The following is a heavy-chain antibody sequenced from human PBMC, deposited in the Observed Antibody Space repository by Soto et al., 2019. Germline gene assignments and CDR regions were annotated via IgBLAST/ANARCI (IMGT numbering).Heavy chain of an antibody. J-gene: IGHJ5*02. D-gene: IGHD5-12*01. CDR3: ASVSWLRRWFDP. Sequence: QVQLQQWGAGLLKPSETLSLTCAVYGGSFSGYYWSWIRQPPGKGLEWIGEINHSGSTNYNPSLKSRVTISVDTSKNQFSLKLSSVTAADTAVYYCASVSWLRRWFDPWGQGTLVTVSS. V-gene: IGHV4-34*01. CDR2: INHSGST. CDR1: GGSFSGYY.